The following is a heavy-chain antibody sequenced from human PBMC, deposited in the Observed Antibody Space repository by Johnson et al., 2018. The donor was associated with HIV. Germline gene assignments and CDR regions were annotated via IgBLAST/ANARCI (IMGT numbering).Heavy chain of an antibody. Sequence: VQLVESGGGLVQPGRSLRLSCAASGFTFDDYAMYWVRQAPGKGLEWVAFIRYDGSNKYYADSVKGRFTISRDNSKNTLYLQMNSLRAEDTAVYYCARGVKQQLSVVDAFGIWGQGTMVTVSS. V-gene: IGHV3-30*02. CDR3: ARGVKQQLSVVDAFGI. J-gene: IGHJ3*02. CDR2: IRYDGSNK. D-gene: IGHD6-13*01. CDR1: GFTFDDYA.